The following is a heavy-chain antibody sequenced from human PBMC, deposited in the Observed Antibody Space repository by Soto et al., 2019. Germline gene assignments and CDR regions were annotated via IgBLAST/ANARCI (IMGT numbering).Heavy chain of an antibody. J-gene: IGHJ6*02. V-gene: IGHV3-66*01. CDR1: GFSVSRSY. D-gene: IGHD3-3*02. CDR2: IDLGGIA. Sequence: QLVESGGGLVQPGGSLRLPCAASGFSVSRSYMTWVRQAPGKGLEWVSIIDLGGIAHYTDSVKGRFTISRDSSQNTLYLQMTSLRAVDTAVYFCARDPFSDYYYYGLDVWGQGTTVTVSS. CDR3: ARDPFSDYYYYGLDV.